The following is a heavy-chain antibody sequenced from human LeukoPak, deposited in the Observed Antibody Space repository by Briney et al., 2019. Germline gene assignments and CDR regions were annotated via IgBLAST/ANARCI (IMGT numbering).Heavy chain of an antibody. V-gene: IGHV1-46*01. CDR2: INPSGGST. CDR3: ARGRGEVWFGEYLADY. Sequence: ASVKVSCKASGYTFTSYYMHWVRQAPGQGLEWMGIINPSGGSTSYAQKFQGRVTMTRDTSTSTVYMELSSLRSEDTAVYYCARGRGEVWFGEYLADYWGQGTLVTVSS. CDR1: GYTFTSYY. D-gene: IGHD3-10*01. J-gene: IGHJ4*02.